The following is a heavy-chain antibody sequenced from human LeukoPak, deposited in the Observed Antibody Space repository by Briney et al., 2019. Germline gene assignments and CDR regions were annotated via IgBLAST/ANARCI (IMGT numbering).Heavy chain of an antibody. CDR2: IYYSGST. D-gene: IGHD1-26*01. CDR3: ARDYVGATREQAFQH. V-gene: IGHV4-59*12. CDR1: GGSISSYY. Sequence: PSETLSLTRTVSGGSISSYYWSWIRQPPGKGLEWIWYIYYSGSTNYNPSLKSRVTISVDTSKNQFSLKLSSVTAADTAVYYCARDYVGATREQAFQHWGQGTLVTVSS. J-gene: IGHJ1*01.